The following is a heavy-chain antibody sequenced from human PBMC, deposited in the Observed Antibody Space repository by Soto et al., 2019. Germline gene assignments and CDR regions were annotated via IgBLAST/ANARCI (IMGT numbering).Heavy chain of an antibody. J-gene: IGHJ5*02. V-gene: IGHV5-51*01. D-gene: IGHD2-2*01. CDR3: ARGEWDIVVVPAANWFDP. Sequence: GESLKISCKGSGYSFTSYWIGWVRQMPGKGLEWMGIIYPGDSDTRYSPSFQGQVTISADKSISTAYLQWSSLKASDTAMYYCARGEWDIVVVPAANWFDPWGQGTLVTVSS. CDR2: IYPGDSDT. CDR1: GYSFTSYW.